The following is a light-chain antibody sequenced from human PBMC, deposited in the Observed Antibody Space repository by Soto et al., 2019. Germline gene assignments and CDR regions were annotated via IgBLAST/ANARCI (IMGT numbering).Light chain of an antibody. Sequence: VLTQSPATLPVSPGGRASISCRASQRVSSNLAWYQQKPGQAPRFLIYGASTRATGIPARFSGSGSGTEFTLTISSLQSEDFAVYYCQQYDNWPLTFGGGTKVDIK. V-gene: IGKV3-15*01. CDR3: QQYDNWPLT. CDR1: QRVSSN. J-gene: IGKJ4*01. CDR2: GAS.